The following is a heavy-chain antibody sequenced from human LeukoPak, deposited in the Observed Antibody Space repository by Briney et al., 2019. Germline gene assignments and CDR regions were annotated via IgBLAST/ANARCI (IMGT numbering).Heavy chain of an antibody. Sequence: GGSLRLSCAASGFTFSSYAMHWVRQAPGKGLEWVAIISYDGSIKDYADSVKGRFTISRDNSKNTLYLQMNSLIIEDTAVYYCAKAGSGWYAPYWGQGTLVTVSS. CDR2: ISYDGSIK. CDR1: GFTFSSYA. D-gene: IGHD6-19*01. V-gene: IGHV3-30-3*01. CDR3: AKAGSGWYAPY. J-gene: IGHJ4*02.